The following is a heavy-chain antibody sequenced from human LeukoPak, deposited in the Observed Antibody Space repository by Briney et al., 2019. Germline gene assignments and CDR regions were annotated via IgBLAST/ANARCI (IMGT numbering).Heavy chain of an antibody. CDR2: ISSGGRYI. CDR3: ARVMTSMTTADLDC. V-gene: IGHV3-21*01. J-gene: IGHJ4*02. CDR1: GFTFGGYS. Sequence: GGSLRLSCAASGFTFGGYSMNWVRQAPGKGLEWVSSISSGGRYISYADSVKGRFTISRDNAKNSLYLHMNSLRAEDTAVYYCARVMTSMTTADLDCWGQGTLVSVSS. D-gene: IGHD4-17*01.